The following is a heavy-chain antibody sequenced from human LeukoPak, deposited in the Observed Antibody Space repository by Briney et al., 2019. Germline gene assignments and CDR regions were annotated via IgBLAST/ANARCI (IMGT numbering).Heavy chain of an antibody. V-gene: IGHV4-39*07. Sequence: PSETLSLTCTVSGGSISSDTYDWGWIRQPPGKGLEWIGCIYSGGTTYYNPSLRSRLTISIDTSKNQFSLKLSSVTAADTAVYYCAREGGDSSGYYHDYWGQGTLSPSPQ. D-gene: IGHD3-22*01. CDR2: IYSGGTT. CDR1: GGSISSDTYD. J-gene: IGHJ4*02. CDR3: AREGGDSSGYYHDY.